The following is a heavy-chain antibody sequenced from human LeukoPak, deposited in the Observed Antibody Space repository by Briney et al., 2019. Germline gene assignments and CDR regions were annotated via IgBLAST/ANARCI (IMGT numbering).Heavy chain of an antibody. CDR3: ARDHTTPGLLCDY. CDR1: GFTFSNYS. J-gene: IGHJ4*02. V-gene: IGHV3-7*01. D-gene: IGHD2-2*01. Sequence: AGSLTPSCAVSGFTFSNYSMTCVRQAPGKLIDWVANINQDGSEKYYMDSVKGRFTISRDNAKNSLYLQMNSLRAEDTAVYYCARDHTTPGLLCDYWGQGTLVTVSS. CDR2: INQDGSEK.